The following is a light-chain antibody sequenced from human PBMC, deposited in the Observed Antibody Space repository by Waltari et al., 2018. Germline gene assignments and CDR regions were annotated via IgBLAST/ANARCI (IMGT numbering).Light chain of an antibody. Sequence: QSALTQPASLSGSPGQSTPIPCTGTSRDVRSSDLVSWYQQHPGKAPKPIIYEGSKRPSWVSNRFSGSKSGNPASLTISGLQAEDEADYHCCSYAGGSAFVVFGGGTKPTVL. CDR2: EGS. CDR3: CSYAGGSAFVV. CDR1: SRDVRSSDL. V-gene: IGLV2-23*03. J-gene: IGLJ2*01.